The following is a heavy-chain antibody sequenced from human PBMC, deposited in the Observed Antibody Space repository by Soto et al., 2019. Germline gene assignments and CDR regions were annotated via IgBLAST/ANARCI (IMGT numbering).Heavy chain of an antibody. CDR3: ARHGGSLRPESFIHH. Sequence: QLQLQESGPGLVKPSETLSLTCTVSGASISSGGYYWGWIRQPPGMGLEWIASIYYSGNTYYNPSISGGAPITTDSTKNQFSLRLSSVPAADTAMYYCARHGGSLRPESFIHHWGQGTLVNVAS. D-gene: IGHD2-15*01. CDR2: IYYSGNT. J-gene: IGHJ1*01. CDR1: GASISSGGYY. V-gene: IGHV4-39*01.